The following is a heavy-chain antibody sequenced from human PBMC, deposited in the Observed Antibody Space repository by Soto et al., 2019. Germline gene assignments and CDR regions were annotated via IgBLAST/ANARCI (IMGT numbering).Heavy chain of an antibody. CDR1: GYTFTSYY. Sequence: ASVKVSCKASGYTFTSYYMHWVRQAPGQGLEWMGIINPSGGSTSYAQKFQGRVTMTRDTSTSTVYMELSSLRSEDTAVYYCARARGDGDYDFWSGPYYYYGMDVWGQGTTVTVSS. D-gene: IGHD3-3*01. CDR2: INPSGGST. J-gene: IGHJ6*02. V-gene: IGHV1-46*01. CDR3: ARARGDGDYDFWSGPYYYYGMDV.